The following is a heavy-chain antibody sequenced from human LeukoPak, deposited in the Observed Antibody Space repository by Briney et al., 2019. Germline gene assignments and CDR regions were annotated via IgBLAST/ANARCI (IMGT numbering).Heavy chain of an antibody. D-gene: IGHD2-8*01. CDR3: AREKVYREQNWFDP. V-gene: IGHV3-23*01. Sequence: PGGSLRLSCAASGFTFSNFAMSWVRQAPGKGLEWVSGISGGAYSTYYADSVRGRFTISRDNSKNTLTLQMNSLRAEDTAVYYCAREKVYREQNWFDPWGQGTLVTVSS. CDR1: GFTFSNFA. CDR2: ISGGAYST. J-gene: IGHJ5*02.